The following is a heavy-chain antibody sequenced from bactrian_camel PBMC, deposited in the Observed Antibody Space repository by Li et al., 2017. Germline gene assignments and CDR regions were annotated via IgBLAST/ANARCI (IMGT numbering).Heavy chain of an antibody. Sequence: VQLVESGGGSVEAGGSLRLSCVAPEYTFSSKCAGWFRQGPGKEREGVAFIDTGGATNYAYSAAGRFSISKDSAKNTLYLQMNNLKVEDTAMYYCAADAVNLQLARGYNYWGQGTQVTVS. D-gene: IGHD6*01. CDR2: IDTGGAT. J-gene: IGHJ4*01. CDR3: AADAVNLQLARGYNY. CDR1: EYTFSSKC. V-gene: IGHV3S55*01.